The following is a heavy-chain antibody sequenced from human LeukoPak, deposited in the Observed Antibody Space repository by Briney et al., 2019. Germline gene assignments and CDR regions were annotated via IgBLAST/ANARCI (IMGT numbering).Heavy chain of an antibody. CDR2: ISYDGSNK. Sequence: PGGSLRLSCAASGFTFSSYAMHWVRQAPGKGLEWVAVISYDGSNKYYADSEKGRFTISRDNSKNTLYLQMNSLRAEDTAVYYCARAPAGRMVAATQLYYYYGMDVWGQGTTVTVSS. J-gene: IGHJ6*02. CDR3: ARAPAGRMVAATQLYYYYGMDV. CDR1: GFTFSSYA. D-gene: IGHD2-15*01. V-gene: IGHV3-30-3*01.